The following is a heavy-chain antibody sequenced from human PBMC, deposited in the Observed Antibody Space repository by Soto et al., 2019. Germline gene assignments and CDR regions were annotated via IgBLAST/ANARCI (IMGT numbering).Heavy chain of an antibody. J-gene: IGHJ4*02. V-gene: IGHV3-73*02. CDR1: GLTFSASA. CDR2: IRNKADKYAT. CDR3: ATSAAAPGNY. Sequence: EVQLVESGGGLVQPGGSLKLSCVASGLTFSASAMHWVRQASGKGLEWVGRIRNKADKYATVYAAPVQGRFTISRDDSKSMAYLQMNSLRAEDTAVYYCATSAAAPGNYWGQGTLVTVSS. D-gene: IGHD6-13*01.